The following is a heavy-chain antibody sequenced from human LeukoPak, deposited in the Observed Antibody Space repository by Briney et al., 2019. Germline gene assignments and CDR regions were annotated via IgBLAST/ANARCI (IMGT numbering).Heavy chain of an antibody. CDR3: ARAGYYYDSSGYYFLDY. J-gene: IGHJ4*02. Sequence: PSETLSLTCTVSGGSISSYYWSWIRQPAGKGLEWIGRIYTSGSTNYNPSLKSRVTMSVDTSKNQFSLKLSSVTAADTAVYYCARAGYYYDSSGYYFLDYWGQGTLVTVSS. CDR2: IYTSGST. V-gene: IGHV4-4*07. CDR1: GGSISSYY. D-gene: IGHD3-22*01.